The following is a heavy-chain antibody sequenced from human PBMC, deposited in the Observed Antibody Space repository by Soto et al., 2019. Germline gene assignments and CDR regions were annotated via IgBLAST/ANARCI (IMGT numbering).Heavy chain of an antibody. CDR3: ARSPWDIVVVPAAMYGWFAP. J-gene: IGHJ5*02. V-gene: IGHV1-18*01. CDR2: ISAYNGNT. CDR1: GYTFTSYG. D-gene: IGHD2-2*01. Sequence: GASVKVSCKASGYTFTSYGISWVRQAPGQGLEWMGWISAYNGNTNYAQKLQGRVTMTTDTSTSTAYMELRSLRSDDTAVYYCARSPWDIVVVPAAMYGWFAPWGQGTLVTVSS.